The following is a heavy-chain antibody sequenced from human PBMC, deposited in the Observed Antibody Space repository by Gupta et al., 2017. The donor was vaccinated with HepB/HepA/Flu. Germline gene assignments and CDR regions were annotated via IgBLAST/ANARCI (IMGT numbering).Heavy chain of an antibody. Sequence: EVQLLESGGDLVQPGGSLRLSCAVSGFTIGGNAMRWVRQAPGKGVEWVSGIGSDMRQHYTYSVRGRFTISRDNSENRVYLQMNSLRVEDTAVYYCAKDLWFWSGMDVWGKGTTVTVS. CDR1: GFTIGGNA. CDR3: AKDLWFWSGMDV. D-gene: IGHD3-3*01. V-gene: IGHV3-23*01. CDR2: IGSDMRQ. J-gene: IGHJ6*03.